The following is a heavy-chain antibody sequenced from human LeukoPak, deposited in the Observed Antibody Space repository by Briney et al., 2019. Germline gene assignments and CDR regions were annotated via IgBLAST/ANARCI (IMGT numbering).Heavy chain of an antibody. Sequence: EASVKVSCKASGYTFTSYGISWVRQAPGQGLEWMGWISAYNGNTNYAQKLQGRVTMTTDTSTSTAYMGLRSLRSDDTAVYYCARVRSYCSSTSCYSFDYWGQGTLITVSS. CDR3: ARVRSYCSSTSCYSFDY. V-gene: IGHV1-18*01. CDR2: ISAYNGNT. D-gene: IGHD2-2*01. CDR1: GYTFTSYG. J-gene: IGHJ4*02.